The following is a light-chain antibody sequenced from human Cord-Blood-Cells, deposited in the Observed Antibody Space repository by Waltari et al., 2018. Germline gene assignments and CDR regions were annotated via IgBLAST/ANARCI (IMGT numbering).Light chain of an antibody. Sequence: QSALNQPASVSGSPGQSITIPCTGTSSDVGSYNLVPWYPQHPGKAPKLMIYEGSKRPSGVSNRFSGSKSGNTASLTISGLQAEDEADYYCCSYAGSSTLVFGGGTKLTVL. J-gene: IGLJ3*02. V-gene: IGLV2-23*01. CDR1: SSDVGSYNL. CDR3: CSYAGSSTLV. CDR2: EGS.